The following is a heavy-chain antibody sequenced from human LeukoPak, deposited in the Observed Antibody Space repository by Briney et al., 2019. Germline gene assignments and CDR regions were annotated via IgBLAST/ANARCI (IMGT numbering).Heavy chain of an antibody. J-gene: IGHJ3*02. V-gene: IGHV1-46*01. Sequence: ASVKVSCKASGYTFTSYYMHWVRQAPGQGLELMGIINPSGGSTSYAQKFQGRVTMTRDTSTSTVYMELSSLRSEDTAVYYCARVVGAHDAFDIWGQGTMVTVSS. CDR1: GYTFTSYY. CDR2: INPSGGST. D-gene: IGHD1-26*01. CDR3: ARVVGAHDAFDI.